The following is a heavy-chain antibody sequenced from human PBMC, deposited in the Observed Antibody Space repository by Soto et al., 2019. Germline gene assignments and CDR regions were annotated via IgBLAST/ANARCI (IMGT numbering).Heavy chain of an antibody. V-gene: IGHV5-51*01. Sequence: PGESLKISCKGSGYSLTSYWIGWVRQMPGKGLEWMGIIYPGDSDTRYSPSFQGQVTISADKSISTAYLQWSSLKASDTAMYYCARIEVVAATSADYWGQGTLVTVSS. CDR2: IYPGDSDT. J-gene: IGHJ4*02. CDR3: ARIEVVAATSADY. CDR1: GYSLTSYW. D-gene: IGHD2-15*01.